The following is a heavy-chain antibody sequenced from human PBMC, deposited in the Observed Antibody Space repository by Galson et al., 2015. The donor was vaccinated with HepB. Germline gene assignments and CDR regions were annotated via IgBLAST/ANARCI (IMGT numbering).Heavy chain of an antibody. J-gene: IGHJ4*02. CDR2: ISSAGSNK. V-gene: IGHV3-30-3*01. D-gene: IGHD3-3*01. CDR3: ARESFGVVNLDY. Sequence: SLRLSCAASGFTFSSQAIHWVRQAPGKGLEWVAVISSAGSNKYYADSVKGRFTISRDNSKNTLYLQMNSLRPEDTAVYSCARESFGVVNLDYCGQGTLVTVSS. CDR1: GFTFSSQA.